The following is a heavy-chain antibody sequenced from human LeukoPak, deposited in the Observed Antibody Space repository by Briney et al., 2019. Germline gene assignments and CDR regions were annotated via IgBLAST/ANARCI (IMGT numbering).Heavy chain of an antibody. CDR2: INHSGST. Sequence: SETLSLTCAVYGGSFSGYYWSWLRQPPGKGLEWIGEINHSGSTNYNPSLKSRVTISVDTSKNQFSLKLSSVTAADTAVYYCARRGGGNSADYYFDYWGQGTLVTVSS. CDR3: ARRGGGNSADYYFDY. J-gene: IGHJ4*02. V-gene: IGHV4-34*01. D-gene: IGHD3-10*01. CDR1: GGSFSGYY.